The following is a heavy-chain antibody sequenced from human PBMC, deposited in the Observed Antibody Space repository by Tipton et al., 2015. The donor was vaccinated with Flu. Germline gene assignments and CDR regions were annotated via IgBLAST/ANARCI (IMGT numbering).Heavy chain of an antibody. Sequence: SLRLSCAASGFTFSDYYMSWIRQAPGKGLEWVSHISSSGGIINYADSVKGRFTISRDNAKNSLYLQMNSLRADDTAVYYCARGGWEPHGGWFDPWGQGILVTVSS. V-gene: IGHV3-11*01. D-gene: IGHD1-26*01. CDR1: GFTFSDYY. CDR2: ISSSGGII. CDR3: ARGGWEPHGGWFDP. J-gene: IGHJ5*02.